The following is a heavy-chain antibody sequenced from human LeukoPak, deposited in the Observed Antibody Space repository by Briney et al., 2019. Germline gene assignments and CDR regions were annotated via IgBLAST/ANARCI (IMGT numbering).Heavy chain of an antibody. D-gene: IGHD2-2*01. CDR3: ARASIVVVPAAMGLNDY. CDR1: GFTFSSYS. Sequence: GGSLRLSCAASGFTFSSYSMNWVPQSPGKGLEWVSSISSSSSYIYYADSVKGRFTISRDNAKNSLYLQMNSLRAEDTAVYYCARASIVVVPAAMGLNDYWGQGTLVTVSS. CDR2: ISSSSSYI. J-gene: IGHJ4*02. V-gene: IGHV3-21*01.